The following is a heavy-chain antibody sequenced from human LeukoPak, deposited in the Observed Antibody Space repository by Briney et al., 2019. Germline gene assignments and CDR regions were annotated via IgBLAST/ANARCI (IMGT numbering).Heavy chain of an antibody. V-gene: IGHV4-4*07. Sequence: SETLSLTCTVSGSSMSDYYWSWIRQPAGKGLEWIGRIYPRGSTNYNPSLKSRVTMSVDTSKNQFSLNLSSVTAADTAVYYCARLGISALYSSAMDYWGQGTLVTVSS. D-gene: IGHD6-25*01. CDR2: IYPRGST. J-gene: IGHJ4*02. CDR1: GSSMSDYY. CDR3: ARLGISALYSSAMDY.